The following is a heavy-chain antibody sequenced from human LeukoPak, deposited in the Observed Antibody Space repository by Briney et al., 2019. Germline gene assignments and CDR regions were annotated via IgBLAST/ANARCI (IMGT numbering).Heavy chain of an antibody. CDR3: ARSVVGGSYFPDPFDY. CDR2: INPNSGGT. CDR1: GYTFTGYD. Sequence: ASVKVSCKASGYTFTGYDMHWVRQAPGQGLEWMGWINPNSGGTNYAQKFQGRVTVTRDTSISTAYMELSRLRSDDTAVYYCARSVVGGSYFPDPFDYWGQGTLITVSS. J-gene: IGHJ4*01. V-gene: IGHV1-2*02. D-gene: IGHD1-26*01.